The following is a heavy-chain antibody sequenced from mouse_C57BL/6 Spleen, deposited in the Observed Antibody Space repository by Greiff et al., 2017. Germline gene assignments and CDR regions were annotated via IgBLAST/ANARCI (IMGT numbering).Heavy chain of an antibody. CDR1: GFSFNTYA. V-gene: IGHV10-1*01. CDR2: IRSKSNNYAT. D-gene: IGHD2-4*01. J-gene: IGHJ3*01. Sequence: EVQLVESGGGLVQPKGSLKLSCAASGFSFNTYAMTWVRQAPGKGLEWVARIRSKSNNYATYYADSVKDRFTISRDDSESMLYLQMNNLKTEDTAMYYCVREGYYDHVGAWFAYWGQGTLVTVSA. CDR3: VREGYYDHVGAWFAY.